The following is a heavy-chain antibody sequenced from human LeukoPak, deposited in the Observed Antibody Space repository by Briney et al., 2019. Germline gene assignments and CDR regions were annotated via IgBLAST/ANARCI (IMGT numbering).Heavy chain of an antibody. CDR3: ARDPSSGGIAVAGADY. CDR2: ISSSSSYI. D-gene: IGHD6-19*01. Sequence: GGSLRLSCAASGFTFSSYSMNWVRQAPGKGLEWVSSISSSSSYIYYADSVKGRFTISRDNAKNSLYLQMNSLRAEDTAVYYCARDPSSGGIAVAGADYWGQGTLVTVSS. J-gene: IGHJ4*02. V-gene: IGHV3-21*01. CDR1: GFTFSSYS.